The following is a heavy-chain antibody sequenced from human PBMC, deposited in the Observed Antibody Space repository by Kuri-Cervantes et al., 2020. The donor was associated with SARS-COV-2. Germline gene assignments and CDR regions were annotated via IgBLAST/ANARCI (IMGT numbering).Heavy chain of an antibody. CDR1: GGSISSGSYY. CDR2: IYTSGST. V-gene: IGHV4-61*02. CDR3: ACGMLAYCGGDCHSTPLNYYYYMDV. D-gene: IGHD2-21*02. Sequence: SETLSLTCTVSGGSISSGSYYWSWIRQPAGKGLEWIGRIYTSGSTNYNPSLKSRVTISVDTSKNQFSLKLSSVTAADTAVYYCACGMLAYCGGDCHSTPLNYYYYMDVWGKGTTVTVSS. J-gene: IGHJ6*03.